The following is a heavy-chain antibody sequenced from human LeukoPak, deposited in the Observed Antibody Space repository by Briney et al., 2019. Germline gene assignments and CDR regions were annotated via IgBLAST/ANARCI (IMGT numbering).Heavy chain of an antibody. CDR1: GYTLTELS. D-gene: IGHD4-11*01. CDR2: FDPEGGEP. Sequence: ASVKVSCKVSGYTLTELSMHWVRQAPGKGLEWMGGFDPEGGEPIYAQKFQGRVTMTEDTSTDTAYMELSSLRSEDTAVYYCATGWTVTAYYFDYWGQGTLVTVSS. V-gene: IGHV1-24*01. J-gene: IGHJ4*02. CDR3: ATGWTVTAYYFDY.